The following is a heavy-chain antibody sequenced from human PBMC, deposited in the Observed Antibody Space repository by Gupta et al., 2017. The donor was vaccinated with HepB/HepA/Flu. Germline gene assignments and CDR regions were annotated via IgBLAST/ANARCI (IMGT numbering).Heavy chain of an antibody. Sequence: GKRLEWVAVISYDGSNKYYADSVKGRFTISRDNSKNTLYLQMNSLRAEDTAVYYCARCGLPYYDILTGYPDYWGQGTLVTVSS. D-gene: IGHD3-9*01. V-gene: IGHV3-30-3*01. CDR3: ARCGLPYYDILTGYPDY. CDR2: ISYDGSNK. J-gene: IGHJ4*02.